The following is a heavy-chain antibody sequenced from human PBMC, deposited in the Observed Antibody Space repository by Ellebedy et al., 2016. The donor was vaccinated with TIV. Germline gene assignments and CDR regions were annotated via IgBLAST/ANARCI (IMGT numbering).Heavy chain of an antibody. CDR1: GFTFSSYW. CDR3: ARDQGPQWELLRRDY. V-gene: IGHV3-7*01. D-gene: IGHD1-26*01. CDR2: IKQDGSEK. Sequence: GESLKISXAASGFTFSSYWMSWVRQAPGKGLEWVANIKQDGSEKYYVDSVKGRFTISRDNAKNSLYLQMNSLRAEDTAVYYCARDQGPQWELLRRDYWGQGTLVTVSS. J-gene: IGHJ4*02.